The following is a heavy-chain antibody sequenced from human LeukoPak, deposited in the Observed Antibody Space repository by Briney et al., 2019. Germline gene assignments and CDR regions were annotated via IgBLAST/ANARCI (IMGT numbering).Heavy chain of an antibody. CDR1: GFTFSSYG. CDR3: ARMGRAAMAYAPYYFDY. D-gene: IGHD5-18*01. V-gene: IGHV3-33*01. CDR2: IWYDGSNK. J-gene: IGHJ4*02. Sequence: PGGSLRLSCAASGFTFSSYGMHWVRQAPGKGLEWVAVIWYDGSNKFYADSVKGRFTISRDNSKNTLYLQMNSLRAEDTAVYYCARMGRAAMAYAPYYFDYWGQGTLVTVSS.